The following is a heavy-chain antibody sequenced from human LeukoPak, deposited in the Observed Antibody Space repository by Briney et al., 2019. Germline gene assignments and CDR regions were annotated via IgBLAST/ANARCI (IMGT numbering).Heavy chain of an antibody. Sequence: GGSLRLSCAASGFTFSNYAMSWVRQAPREGLEWVSEISNSGGTIHYADSVKGRFTISRDNSKNTLYLQVNSLTAEDTAVYHCAKGKGTGSYYYFHYWGQGTLVIVSS. CDR1: GFTFSNYA. CDR3: AKGKGTGSYYYFHY. D-gene: IGHD1-26*01. CDR2: ISNSGGTI. J-gene: IGHJ4*02. V-gene: IGHV3-23*01.